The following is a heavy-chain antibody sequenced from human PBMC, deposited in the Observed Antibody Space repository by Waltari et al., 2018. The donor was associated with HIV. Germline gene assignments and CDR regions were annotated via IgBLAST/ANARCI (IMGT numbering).Heavy chain of an antibody. CDR2: IYTSGST. CDR1: GGSISSSSYY. J-gene: IGHJ4*02. D-gene: IGHD6-19*01. V-gene: IGHV4-61*02. CDR3: ARDDLGSGWFFDY. Sequence: QVQLQESGPGLLKPSQTLSLTCTVSGGSISSSSYYWTWIRQSAGQGLEAIGRIYTSGSTSYNPSLKSRVSISIDTSRNQFSLKLTSVPAADTAVYYCARDDLGSGWFFDYWGPGTLVTVSS.